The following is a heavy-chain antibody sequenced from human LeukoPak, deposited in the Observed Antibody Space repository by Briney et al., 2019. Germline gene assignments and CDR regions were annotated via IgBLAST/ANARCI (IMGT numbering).Heavy chain of an antibody. CDR3: ARDGGMITFGGVLDY. CDR2: VDSDGSTT. D-gene: IGHD3-16*02. J-gene: IGHJ4*02. CDR1: GFTFSSYW. V-gene: IGHV3-74*01. Sequence: GGSLRLSCAASGFTFSSYWMHWVRQAPGKGLVWVSRVDSDGSTTNYADSVKGRFTISRDNAKNTLYLQMNSLRAEDTAVYYCARDGGMITFGGVLDYWGQGTLVTVSS.